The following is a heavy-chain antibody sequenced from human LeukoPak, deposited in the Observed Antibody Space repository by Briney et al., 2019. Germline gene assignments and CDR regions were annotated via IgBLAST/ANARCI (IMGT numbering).Heavy chain of an antibody. CDR3: ARGGRMITFGRRQDFRGDY. CDR2: INHSGST. J-gene: IGHJ4*02. V-gene: IGHV4-34*01. D-gene: IGHD3-16*01. Sequence: SETLSLTCAVYGGSFSGYYWSWIRQPPGKGLEWIGGINHSGSTNYNPSLKSRVTISVDTSKNQFSLKLSSVTAADTAVYYCARGGRMITFGRRQDFRGDYWGQGTLVTVSS. CDR1: GGSFSGYY.